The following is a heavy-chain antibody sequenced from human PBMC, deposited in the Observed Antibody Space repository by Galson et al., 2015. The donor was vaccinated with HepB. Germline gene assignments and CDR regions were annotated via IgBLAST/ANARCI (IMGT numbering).Heavy chain of an antibody. D-gene: IGHD6-19*01. J-gene: IGHJ4*02. V-gene: IGHV3-30*18. CDR1: GVTFSNYG. CDR3: AKDQYLYHALAGNMAGFDY. CDR2: ISYDGRNK. Sequence: SLRLSCAASGVTFSNYGFHWVRQAPGKGLEWVTVISYDGRNKHYADSVKGRFTISRDNSKNMVYLQMNSLRAEDTALYYCAKDQYLYHALAGNMAGFDYWGQGTLVTVSS.